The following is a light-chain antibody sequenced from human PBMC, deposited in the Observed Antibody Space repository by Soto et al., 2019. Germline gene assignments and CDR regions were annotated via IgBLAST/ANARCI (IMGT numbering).Light chain of an antibody. Sequence: EIVLTRSPGALSLSPGERATLYCRASQSVDINLAWYQQRAGQAPRLLVYGASTKATDMPGRFSGRGSGTEFTLTINNLQSEDFAVYYCQQYRNWPRTFGQGTKVDIK. CDR3: QQYRNWPRT. CDR1: QSVDIN. J-gene: IGKJ1*01. CDR2: GAS. V-gene: IGKV3-15*01.